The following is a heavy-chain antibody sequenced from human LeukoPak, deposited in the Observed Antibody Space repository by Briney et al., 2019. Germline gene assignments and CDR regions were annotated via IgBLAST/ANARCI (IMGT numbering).Heavy chain of an antibody. J-gene: IGHJ2*01. CDR1: GGSISSGGYS. Sequence: SETLSLTCAVSGGSISSGGYSWSWIRQPPGKGLEWIGYIYHSGSTYYNPSLKSRVTISVDRSKNQFSLKLSSVTAADTAVYYCASSPGYCSGGSCYSHWYFDLWGCGTLVTVSS. CDR2: IYHSGST. D-gene: IGHD2-15*01. V-gene: IGHV4-30-2*01. CDR3: ASSPGYCSGGSCYSHWYFDL.